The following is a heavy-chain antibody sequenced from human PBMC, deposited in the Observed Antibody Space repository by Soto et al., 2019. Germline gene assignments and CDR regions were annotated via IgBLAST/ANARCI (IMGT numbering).Heavy chain of an antibody. Sequence: QVQLVQSGAEVKKSGASVKVSCKASGYTTSSYGISWVRQAPGQGLEWMGWISGMNGNTRYAEKVQGRVTLSTDTSTRTAYMELRSLRSDDTAVYYCASGASGSYYVPIDYWGQGTLVTVSS. CDR1: GYTTSSYG. D-gene: IGHD1-26*01. CDR3: ASGASGSYYVPIDY. J-gene: IGHJ4*02. CDR2: ISGMNGNT. V-gene: IGHV1-18*01.